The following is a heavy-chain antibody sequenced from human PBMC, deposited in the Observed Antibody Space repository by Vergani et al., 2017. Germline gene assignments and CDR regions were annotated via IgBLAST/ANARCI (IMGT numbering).Heavy chain of an antibody. CDR2: IYYSGST. D-gene: IGHD2-2*01. CDR3: AGLGYCSSTSCQGYYYYYMDV. Sequence: QLQLQESGPGLVKPSETLSLTCTVSGGSISSSSYYWGWIRQPPGKGLEWIGSIYYSGSTYYNPSLKSRVTISVDTSKNQFSLKLSSVTAADTAVYYCAGLGYCSSTSCQGYYYYYMDVWGKGTTVIVSS. J-gene: IGHJ6*03. V-gene: IGHV4-39*01. CDR1: GGSISSSSYY.